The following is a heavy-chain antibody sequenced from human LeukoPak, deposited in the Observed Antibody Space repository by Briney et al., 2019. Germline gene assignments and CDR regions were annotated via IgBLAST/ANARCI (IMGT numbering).Heavy chain of an antibody. Sequence: PGGSLRLSCAASGFTFSSYSMNWVRQAPGKGLEWVSSISSSSSYIYYADSVKGRFTISRDNAKNSLYLQMNSLRAEDTAVYYCARGNSGYDYRAFDIWGQGTMVTVSS. CDR3: ARGNSGYDYRAFDI. V-gene: IGHV3-21*01. CDR2: ISSSSSYI. CDR1: GFTFSSYS. J-gene: IGHJ3*02. D-gene: IGHD5-12*01.